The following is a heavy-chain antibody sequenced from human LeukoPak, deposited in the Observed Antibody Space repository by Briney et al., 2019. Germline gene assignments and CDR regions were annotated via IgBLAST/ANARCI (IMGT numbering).Heavy chain of an antibody. CDR2: IYTSGST. D-gene: IGHD6-13*01. V-gene: IGHV4-4*07. J-gene: IGHJ4*02. Sequence: SETLSLTCTVSGGSISSNYWSWIRQPAGKGPEWIGRIYTSGSTNYSPSLKSRVTLSVDTSRNQFSLRLSSVTAADTAVYYCARDGRGYASSWYFDLWGQGTLVTVSS. CDR1: GGSISSNY. CDR3: ARDGRGYASSWYFDL.